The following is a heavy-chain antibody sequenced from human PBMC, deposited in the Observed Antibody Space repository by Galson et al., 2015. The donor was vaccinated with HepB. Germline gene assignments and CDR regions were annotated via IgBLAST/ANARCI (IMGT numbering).Heavy chain of an antibody. CDR2: IYSGGST. J-gene: IGHJ4*02. D-gene: IGHD2-15*01. CDR3: ARDQGGYCSGGSCYQVH. CDR1: GFTVSSNY. Sequence: SLRLSCAASGFTVSSNYMSWVRQAPGKGLEWVSVIYSGGSTYYADSVKGRFTISRDNSKNTLYLQMNSLRAEDTAVYYCARDQGGYCSGGSCYQVHWGQGTLVTVSS. V-gene: IGHV3-66*01.